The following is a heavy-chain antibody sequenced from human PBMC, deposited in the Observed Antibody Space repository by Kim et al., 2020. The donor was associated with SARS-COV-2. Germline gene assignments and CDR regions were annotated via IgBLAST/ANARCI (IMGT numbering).Heavy chain of an antibody. J-gene: IGHJ6*03. Sequence: YYPDSVKGRFNISRDNSRNTVLLQMRSLRPDDTALYYCARGAFYYYHYMDVWGIGTTVIVSS. CDR3: ARGAFYYYHYMDV. V-gene: IGHV3-30*14.